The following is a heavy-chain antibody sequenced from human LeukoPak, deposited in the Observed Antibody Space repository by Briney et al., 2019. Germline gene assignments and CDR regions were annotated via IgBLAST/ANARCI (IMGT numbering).Heavy chain of an antibody. CDR1: GFTFSSYS. D-gene: IGHD3-16*01. V-gene: IGHV3-48*02. J-gene: IGHJ6*02. CDR3: ARGGGLDV. CDR2: ITASGTAM. Sequence: GGSLRLSCAAPGFTFSSYSMNWVRQAPGKGLEWVSHITASGTAMFYADSVKGRFTISRDNAKNSLYLQMNSLRDEDTAVYFCARGGGLDVWGQGATVTVSS.